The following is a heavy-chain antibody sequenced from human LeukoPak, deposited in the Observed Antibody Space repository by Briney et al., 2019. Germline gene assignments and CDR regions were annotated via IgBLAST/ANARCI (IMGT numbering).Heavy chain of an antibody. J-gene: IGHJ4*02. V-gene: IGHV1-2*02. D-gene: IGHD3-10*01. CDR2: INPNSGGT. CDR3: ARDRITMVRGVMGYGY. CDR1: GYTFTGYY. Sequence: ASVKVSCKASGYTFTGYYMHWMRQAPGQGLEWMGWINPNSGGTNYAQKFQGRVTMTRDTSISTAYMELSRLRSDDTAVYYCARDRITMVRGVMGYGYWGQGTLVTVSS.